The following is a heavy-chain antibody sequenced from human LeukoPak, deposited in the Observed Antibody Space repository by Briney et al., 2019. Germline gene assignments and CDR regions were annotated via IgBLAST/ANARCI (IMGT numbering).Heavy chain of an antibody. CDR1: GFTFSSCA. CDR3: ARAPGEYNFGSFDY. J-gene: IGHJ4*02. V-gene: IGHV3-23*01. Sequence: GSLRLSCAASGFTFSSCAMSWVRQAPGKGLEWDSTISGSGGSTYYADSVKGRFTISRDNSQNTLYLQMNSLRAEDTAIYFCARAPGEYNFGSFDYWGQGALVTVSS. CDR2: ISGSGGST. D-gene: IGHD5-18*01.